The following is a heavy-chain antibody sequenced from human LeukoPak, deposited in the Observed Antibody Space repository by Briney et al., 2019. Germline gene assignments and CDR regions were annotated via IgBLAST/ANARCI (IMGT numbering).Heavy chain of an antibody. Sequence: SETLSLTCTVSGGSISSSSYYWGWIRQPPGKGLEWIGSIYYSGSTYYNPSLKSRVTISVDTSKNQFSLKLSSVTAADTAVYYCARTPLGSSSSSGYWGQGTLVTVSS. CDR2: IYYSGST. V-gene: IGHV4-39*01. CDR3: ARTPLGSSSSSGY. CDR1: GGSISSSSYY. J-gene: IGHJ4*02. D-gene: IGHD6-6*01.